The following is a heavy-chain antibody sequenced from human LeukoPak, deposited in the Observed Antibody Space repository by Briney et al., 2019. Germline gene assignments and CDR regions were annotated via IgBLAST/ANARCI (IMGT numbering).Heavy chain of an antibody. CDR3: ARNIWFGESSDAFDI. J-gene: IGHJ3*02. D-gene: IGHD3-10*01. CDR1: GYTFTGYY. CDR2: INPNSGGT. V-gene: IGHV1-2*02. Sequence: ASVKVSCKASGYTFTGYYIHWVRQAPGQGLEDMGWINPNSGGTNYAQKFQGRVTMTRDTSISTAYMELSRLRSDDTAVYYCARNIWFGESSDAFDIWGQGTMVTVSS.